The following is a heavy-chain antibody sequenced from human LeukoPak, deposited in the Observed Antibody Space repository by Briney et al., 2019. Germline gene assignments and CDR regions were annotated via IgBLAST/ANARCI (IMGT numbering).Heavy chain of an antibody. J-gene: IGHJ4*02. CDR2: IGDKGIDK. V-gene: IGHV3-23*01. CDR1: GFTFKNYA. CDR3: GRDWKLDF. Sequence: GGSLRLSCAASGFTFKNYAMSWARQAPGKGLEWVSAIGDKGIDKKYAVSVKGRFTISRDNSKNTLYLQMNSLRVDDTAIYYCGRDWKLDFWGRGTLVTVSS. D-gene: IGHD1-1*01.